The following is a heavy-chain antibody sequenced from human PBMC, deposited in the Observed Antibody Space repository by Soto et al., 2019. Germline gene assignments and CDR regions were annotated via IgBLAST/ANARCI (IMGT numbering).Heavy chain of an antibody. D-gene: IGHD3-9*01. CDR3: ARAALTGLNFDY. CDR1: GASISSGGYY. Sequence: QVQLQESGPGLVKPSQTLSLTCAVSGASISSGGYYWSWIRQHPGKGLEWIGYIYFSGSTYYNPSLKSRVTRSVDTSKNQFSLNLISVTAADTAVYYCARAALTGLNFDYWGQGTLVTVSS. CDR2: IYFSGST. V-gene: IGHV4-31*11. J-gene: IGHJ4*02.